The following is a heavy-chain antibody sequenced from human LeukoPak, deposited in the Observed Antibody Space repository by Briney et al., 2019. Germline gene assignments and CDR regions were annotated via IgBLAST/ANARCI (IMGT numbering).Heavy chain of an antibody. CDR1: GYTFTGYY. CDR3: ARVIVATISFDY. D-gene: IGHD5-12*01. Sequence: GASVKVSCKASGYTFTGYYMHWVRQAPGQGLEWMGWINPNSGGTNYAQKFQGRVTMTRGTSISTAYMELSRLRSDDTAVYYCARVIVATISFDYWGQGTLVTVSS. CDR2: INPNSGGT. J-gene: IGHJ4*02. V-gene: IGHV1-2*02.